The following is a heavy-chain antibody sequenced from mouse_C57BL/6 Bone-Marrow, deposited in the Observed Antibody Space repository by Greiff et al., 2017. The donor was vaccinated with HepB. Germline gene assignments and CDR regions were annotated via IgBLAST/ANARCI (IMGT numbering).Heavy chain of an antibody. CDR1: GFTFSSYA. CDR2: ISDGGSYT. J-gene: IGHJ2*01. V-gene: IGHV5-4*01. Sequence: EVQVVDSGGGLVKPGGSLKLSCAASGFTFSSYAMSWVRQTPEKRLEWVATISDGGSYTYYPDNVKGRFTISRDNAKNNLYLQMSHLKSEDTAMYYCARDGSLPYFDYWGQGTTLTVSS. CDR3: ARDGSLPYFDY. D-gene: IGHD5-5*01.